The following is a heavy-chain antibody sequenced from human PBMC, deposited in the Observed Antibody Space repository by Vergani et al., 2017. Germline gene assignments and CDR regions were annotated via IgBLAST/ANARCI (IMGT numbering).Heavy chain of an antibody. V-gene: IGHV1-69*01. J-gene: IGHJ3*02. CDR3: ARVGSAVRDAFDI. CDR1: GCTFSSYG. CDR2: IIPIFGTA. Sequence: QVQLVQSGAEVMKPGSSVKLSCTASGCTFSSYGISWVRQAPGQGLEWMGGIIPIFGTANYAQKFQGRVTITADESTSTAYMELSSLRSEDTAVYYCARVGSAVRDAFDIWGQGTMVTVSS. D-gene: IGHD4-17*01.